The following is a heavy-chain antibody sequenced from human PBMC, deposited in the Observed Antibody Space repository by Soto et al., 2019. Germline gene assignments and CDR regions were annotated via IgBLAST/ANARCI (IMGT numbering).Heavy chain of an antibody. CDR2: INHSGST. CDR3: ARIGLPENWFDP. Sequence: SETLSLTCAVYGGSFSGYYWSWIRQPPGKGLEWIGEINHSGSTNYNPSLKSRVTISVDTSKNQFSLKLSSVTAADTAVYYCARIGLPENWFDPWGQGTLVTVSS. D-gene: IGHD2-2*01. CDR1: GGSFSGYY. J-gene: IGHJ5*02. V-gene: IGHV4-34*01.